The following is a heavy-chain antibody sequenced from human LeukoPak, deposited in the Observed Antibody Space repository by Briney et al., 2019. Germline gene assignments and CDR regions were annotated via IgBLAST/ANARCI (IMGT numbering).Heavy chain of an antibody. CDR1: GFTFDDYG. V-gene: IGHV3-20*04. D-gene: IGHD1-26*01. J-gene: IGHJ3*02. CDR3: ARLGVGATRDAFDI. CDR2: INWNGGST. Sequence: PGGSLRLSCAASGFTFDDYGMSWVRQAPGKGLEWVSGINWNGGSTGYADSVKGRFTISRDNAKNSLYLQMNSLRAEDRALYYCARLGVGATRDAFDIWGQGTMVTVSS.